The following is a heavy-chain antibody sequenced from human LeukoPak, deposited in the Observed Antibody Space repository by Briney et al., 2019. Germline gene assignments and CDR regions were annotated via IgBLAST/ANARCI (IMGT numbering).Heavy chain of an antibody. Sequence: PGGSLRLSCAASGFTFSRYWMSWVRQAPGKGLEWVANIKEDGSEKYYVDSVKGRFTISRDSAKNSLYLQMNSLRAEDTAVYYCAKDEGRAAAGNFDYWGQGTLVTVSS. CDR1: GFTFSRYW. CDR3: AKDEGRAAAGNFDY. D-gene: IGHD6-13*01. CDR2: IKEDGSEK. V-gene: IGHV3-7*03. J-gene: IGHJ4*02.